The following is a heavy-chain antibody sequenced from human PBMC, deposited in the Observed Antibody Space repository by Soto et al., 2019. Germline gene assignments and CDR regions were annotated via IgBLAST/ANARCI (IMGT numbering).Heavy chain of an antibody. J-gene: IGHJ6*02. CDR2: IWYDGSNK. Sequence: QVQLVESGGGVVQPGRSLRLSCAASGFTFSSYGMHWVRQAPGKGLEWVAVIWYDGSNKYYADSVKGRFTISRDNSKNTLYLQMNILRAEDTAVYYCAREYAGSGYDLDYYYGMDVWGQGTTVTVSS. CDR1: GFTFSSYG. V-gene: IGHV3-33*01. D-gene: IGHD5-12*01. CDR3: AREYAGSGYDLDYYYGMDV.